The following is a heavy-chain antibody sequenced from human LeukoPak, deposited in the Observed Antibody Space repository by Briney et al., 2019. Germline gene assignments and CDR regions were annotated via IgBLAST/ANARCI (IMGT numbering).Heavy chain of an antibody. CDR1: GASISSGTYY. CDR2: LYYGGNT. J-gene: IGHJ4*02. D-gene: IGHD2-21*01. CDR3: ARHVVGPGYSSIPNLDY. V-gene: IGHV4-39*01. Sequence: LETLSLTCSVSGASISSGTYYWAWIRQPPGKGLEWIGSLYYGGNTHYNPSLESRVAISVDTSRNHLSVRLTSVTAADTAVYYCARHVVGPGYSSIPNLDYWGQGTQVTVSS.